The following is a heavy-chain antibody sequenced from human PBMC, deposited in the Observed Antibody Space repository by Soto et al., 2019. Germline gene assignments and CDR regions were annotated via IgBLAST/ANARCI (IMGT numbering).Heavy chain of an antibody. Sequence: TLSLTGPVSGGYLRSGGYYWSGTSQHPGRGLEWIGYIYYSGSTYYNPSLKSRVTISVDTSKNQFSLKLSSVTAADTAVYYCARKRAGRTVVAYWGQGTLVTVSS. CDR2: IYYSGST. CDR1: GGYLRSGGYY. CDR3: ARKRAGRTVVAY. V-gene: IGHV4-31*03. D-gene: IGHD3-10*01. J-gene: IGHJ4*02.